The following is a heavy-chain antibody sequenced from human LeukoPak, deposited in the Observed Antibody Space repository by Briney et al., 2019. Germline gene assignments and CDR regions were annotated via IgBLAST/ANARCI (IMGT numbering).Heavy chain of an antibody. CDR3: ARGLGGLDS. CDR2: INQDGSAK. D-gene: IGHD3-16*01. V-gene: IGHV3-7*02. J-gene: IGHJ4*02. CDR1: GFAFSSAC. Sequence: GGTLRLSCAASGFAFSSACRTWFRQAPGQGLEWVADINQDGSAKRYVDSVKGRFTIPRDSAKNSLYLQMNSLRAEDTAVYYCARGLGGLDSGGQGTLVTVPS.